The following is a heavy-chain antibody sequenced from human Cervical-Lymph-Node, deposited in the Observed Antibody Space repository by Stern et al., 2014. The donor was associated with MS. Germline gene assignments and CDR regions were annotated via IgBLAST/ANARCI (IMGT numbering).Heavy chain of an antibody. CDR2: IIPIFGAA. CDR3: ARGAYCGGDCYWGWFDS. CDR1: GGTFSDNA. D-gene: IGHD2-21*02. J-gene: IGHJ5*01. Sequence: VQLVQSGAEVKTPGSSVKVSCKVSGGTFSDNAFSWVRQAPGQGLEWLGGIIPIFGAADYAQNFQGRVTITADESTSTVYMEMSSLRSEDTAVYHCARGAYCGGDCYWGWFDSWGQGTLVTVSS. V-gene: IGHV1-69*01.